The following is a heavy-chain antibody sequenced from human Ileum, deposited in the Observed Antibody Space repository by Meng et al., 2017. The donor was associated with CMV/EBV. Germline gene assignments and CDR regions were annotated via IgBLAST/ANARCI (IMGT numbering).Heavy chain of an antibody. CDR2: INAGGST. D-gene: IGHD4-17*01. Sequence: QGHLKEAGPGLVKPSETLSPTCAVSGGSISTYYWTWVRQPAGKGLEWIGRINAGGSTNDNPSLKSRVTMSVDTSKNQFSLKVTSVTAADTAVYYCAREENTVNQFEYWGQGTLVTVSS. CDR1: GGSISTYY. CDR3: AREENTVNQFEY. V-gene: IGHV4-4*07. J-gene: IGHJ4*02.